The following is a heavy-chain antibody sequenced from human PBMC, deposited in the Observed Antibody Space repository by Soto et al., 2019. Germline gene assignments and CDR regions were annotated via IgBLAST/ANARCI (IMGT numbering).Heavy chain of an antibody. Sequence: QVQLQESGPGLVKPSQTLSLTCTVSGGSISSGGYYWSWIRQHPGKGLEWIGYIYYSGSTYYNPSLKRRVTTSVDTSKNRFSLKLSSVTAADTAVYYCARVFGFGGMDVWGQGTTVTVSS. CDR3: ARVFGFGGMDV. D-gene: IGHD3-10*01. J-gene: IGHJ6*02. CDR2: IYYSGST. CDR1: GGSISSGGYY. V-gene: IGHV4-31*03.